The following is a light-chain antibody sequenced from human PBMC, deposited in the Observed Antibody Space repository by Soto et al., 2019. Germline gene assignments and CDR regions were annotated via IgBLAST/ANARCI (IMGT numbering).Light chain of an antibody. CDR2: DVV. Sequence: QSALTQPASVSGSPGPAITVCCTGTSGDVGGFNSVSWYQLRPGTAPKLILYDVVDRPSGVYYRFSGSKSGNSASLTISGLQAADEASYFCSSYASTMTNVFGSGTKVTVL. CDR1: SGDVGGFNS. V-gene: IGLV2-14*03. CDR3: SSYASTMTNV. J-gene: IGLJ1*01.